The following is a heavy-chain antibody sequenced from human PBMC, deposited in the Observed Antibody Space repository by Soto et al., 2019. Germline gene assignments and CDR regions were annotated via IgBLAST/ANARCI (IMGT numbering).Heavy chain of an antibody. CDR3: ARYPPKDIVVVPAAMGSLGYYGMDV. V-gene: IGHV3-48*03. Sequence: EVQLVESGGGLVQPGGSLRLSCAASGFTFSSYEMNWVRQAPGKGLEWVSYISSSGSTIYYADSVKGRFTISRDNAKNSLYLQMNILRAEDTAVYYCARYPPKDIVVVPAAMGSLGYYGMDVWGQGTTVTVSS. D-gene: IGHD2-2*01. CDR2: ISSSGSTI. CDR1: GFTFSSYE. J-gene: IGHJ6*02.